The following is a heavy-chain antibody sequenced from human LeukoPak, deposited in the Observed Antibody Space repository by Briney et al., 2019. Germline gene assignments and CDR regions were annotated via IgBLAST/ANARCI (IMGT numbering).Heavy chain of an antibody. CDR2: MNPNSGDT. Sequence: ASVTVSCKASGYTFTNYDVNWVRQATGQGLEWMGWMNPNSGDTGYAQKFQGRVTMTRDTSISTAYMELSSLTSEDTAVYYCARGYSSSWSNWFDPWGQGTLVTVSS. V-gene: IGHV1-8*01. CDR1: GYTFTNYD. CDR3: ARGYSSSWSNWFDP. D-gene: IGHD6-13*01. J-gene: IGHJ5*02.